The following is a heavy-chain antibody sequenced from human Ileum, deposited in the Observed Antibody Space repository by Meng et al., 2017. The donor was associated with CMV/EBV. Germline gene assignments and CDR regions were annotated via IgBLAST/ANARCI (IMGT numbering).Heavy chain of an antibody. D-gene: IGHD1-26*01. Sequence: GESLKISCGASGFTFSSYAIYWVRQAPGKGLVWVSRISDDGGDTNYADSVKGRFTISRDNAKNSLYLQMNSLRAEDTAVYYCATEIVGATIDWGQGTLVTVSS. J-gene: IGHJ4*02. CDR1: GFTFSSYA. V-gene: IGHV3-74*01. CDR2: ISDDGGDT. CDR3: ATEIVGATID.